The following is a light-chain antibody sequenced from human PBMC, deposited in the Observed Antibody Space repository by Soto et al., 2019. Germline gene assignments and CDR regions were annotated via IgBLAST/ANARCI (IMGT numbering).Light chain of an antibody. Sequence: EIVLTQSPGTLSLSPGERATLSCRASQSVSRIYLAWYQQKPDQAPRLLLFAASSMATGIPDRFSGSGSWSDFPLSISRLESEDFAEYYCQQYRSAPLTFGGGTKVEIK. J-gene: IGKJ4*01. CDR1: QSVSRIY. CDR3: QQYRSAPLT. CDR2: AAS. V-gene: IGKV3-20*01.